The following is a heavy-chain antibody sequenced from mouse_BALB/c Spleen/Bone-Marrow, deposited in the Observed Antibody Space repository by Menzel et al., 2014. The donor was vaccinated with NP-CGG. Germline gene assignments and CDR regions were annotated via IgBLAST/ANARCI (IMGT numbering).Heavy chain of an antibody. D-gene: IGHD2-4*01. J-gene: IGHJ3*01. CDR3: ARYPYYDYDGFAY. CDR2: INPSTGYT. Sequence: QVQLQQSGAELAKPGASVKMSCKASGYTFTSYWMHWVKQRPGQGLEWIGYINPSTGYTEYNQKFKDKATLTADKSSSTAYMQLSSLTSEDSAVYYCARYPYYDYDGFAYWGQGTLVTVSA. V-gene: IGHV1-7*01. CDR1: GYTFTSYW.